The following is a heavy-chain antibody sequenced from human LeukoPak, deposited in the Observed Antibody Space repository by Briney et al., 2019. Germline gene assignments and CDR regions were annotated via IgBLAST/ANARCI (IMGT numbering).Heavy chain of an antibody. Sequence: PGRSLRLSCAASGFTFSSYAMHWVRQAPGKGLEWVAVISYDGSNKYYADSVKGRFTISRDNSKNTLYLQMNSLRAEDTAVYYCARDNGACCSGGSCYGIRHWGQGTLVTVSS. D-gene: IGHD2-15*01. CDR3: ARDNGACCSGGSCYGIRH. J-gene: IGHJ1*01. CDR2: ISYDGSNK. V-gene: IGHV3-30*04. CDR1: GFTFSSYA.